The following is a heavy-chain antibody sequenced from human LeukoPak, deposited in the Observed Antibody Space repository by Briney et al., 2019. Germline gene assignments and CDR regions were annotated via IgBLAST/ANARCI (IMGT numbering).Heavy chain of an antibody. CDR3: ARRNYDILTGYYNDYFDY. V-gene: IGHV5-51*01. D-gene: IGHD3-9*01. J-gene: IGHJ4*02. CDR2: FYPRDSDT. Sequence: GESLKISCKGSGYSFTNYWIGRVRQMPGKGLEWMGIFYPRDSDTRYSPSFQGQVTISADKSINTAYLQWSSLKASDTAMYYCARRNYDILTGYYNDYFDYWGQGTLVTVSS. CDR1: GYSFTNYW.